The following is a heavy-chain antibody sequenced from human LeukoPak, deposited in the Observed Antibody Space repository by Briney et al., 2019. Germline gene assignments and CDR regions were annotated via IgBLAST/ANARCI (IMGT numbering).Heavy chain of an antibody. J-gene: IGHJ5*02. V-gene: IGHV4-39*01. CDR1: GGSISSSSYY. CDR2: IYYSGST. Sequence: ASETLSLTCTVSGGSISSSSYYWGWIRQPPGKGLEWIGSIYYSGSTYYNPSLKSRVTISVDTSKNQFSLKLSSETAADTAVYYCARGQAEGWFDPWGQGTLVTVSS. CDR3: ARGQAEGWFDP.